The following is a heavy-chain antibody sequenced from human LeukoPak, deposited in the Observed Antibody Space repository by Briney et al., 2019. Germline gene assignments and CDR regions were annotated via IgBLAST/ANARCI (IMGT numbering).Heavy chain of an antibody. CDR3: ARETLSSSWTFDY. CDR1: GFSFNSDW. V-gene: IGHV3-48*01. Sequence: PGGSLRLSCAASGFSFNSDWMDWVRQAPGKGLEWVSYISSSSTLLYYADSVKGRFTISRDNAKNSLYLQMISLRAEDTAVYYCARETLSSSWTFDYWGQGTLVTVSS. D-gene: IGHD6-13*01. J-gene: IGHJ4*02. CDR2: ISSSSTLL.